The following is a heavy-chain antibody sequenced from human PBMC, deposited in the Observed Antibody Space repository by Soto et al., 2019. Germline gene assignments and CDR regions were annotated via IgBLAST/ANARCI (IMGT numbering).Heavy chain of an antibody. J-gene: IGHJ3*02. D-gene: IGHD2-21*02. Sequence: QITLKESGPTLVKPTQPLTLTCTFSGFSLNTGGVGVGWIRQPPGKALEWLALIYWDDDKRYSPSLKSRLTXXKXXSKTQVVLTMTNIDPEDTATYYCAHARNDFVAFDMWGQGTMVTVSS. CDR1: GFSLNTGGVG. CDR2: IYWDDDK. CDR3: AHARNDFVAFDM. V-gene: IGHV2-5*02.